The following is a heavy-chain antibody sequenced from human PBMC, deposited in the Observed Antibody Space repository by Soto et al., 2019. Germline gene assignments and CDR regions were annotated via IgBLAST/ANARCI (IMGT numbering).Heavy chain of an antibody. CDR3: ARGRYDFWSGYPYYYYYGMDV. CDR2: IYYSGST. D-gene: IGHD3-3*01. V-gene: IGHV4-39*01. CDR1: GGSISSSSYY. J-gene: IGHJ6*02. Sequence: SETLSLTCTVSGGSISSSSYYWGWIRQPPGKGLEWIGSIYYSGSTYYNPSLKSRVTISVDTSKNQFSLKLSSVTAADTAVYYCARGRYDFWSGYPYYYYYGMDVWGQGTTVTVSS.